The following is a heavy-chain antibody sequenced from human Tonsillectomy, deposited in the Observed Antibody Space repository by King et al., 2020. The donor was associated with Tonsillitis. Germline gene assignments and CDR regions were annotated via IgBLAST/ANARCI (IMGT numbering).Heavy chain of an antibody. Sequence: QLVQSGAEVKTPGSSVKVSCKASGGTLKNYAVCWVRQAPGQGLEWMGGVIPILETPNYAHKFQGRLTITADLSTNTAYMDLSGLTSDDTALYYCARLSNYGLDVWGQGTAVTVTS. V-gene: IGHV1-69*01. J-gene: IGHJ6*02. CDR3: ARLSNYGLDV. CDR2: VIPILETP. CDR1: GGTLKNYA.